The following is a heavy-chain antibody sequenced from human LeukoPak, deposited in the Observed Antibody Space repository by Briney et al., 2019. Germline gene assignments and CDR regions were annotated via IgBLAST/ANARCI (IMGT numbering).Heavy chain of an antibody. CDR2: IYYGGRT. J-gene: IGHJ5*02. D-gene: IGHD1-1*01. Sequence: PSETLSLTCGVSGYSISTTSHYWGWIRQPPGGGLEWIGSIYYGGRTYYNPSLKSRVTISVDTSKNQFSLTLSSVTAADTAVYYCARHDGTVTLNWFDPWGQGTLVTVSS. CDR3: ARHDGTVTLNWFDP. CDR1: GYSISTTSHY. V-gene: IGHV4-39*01.